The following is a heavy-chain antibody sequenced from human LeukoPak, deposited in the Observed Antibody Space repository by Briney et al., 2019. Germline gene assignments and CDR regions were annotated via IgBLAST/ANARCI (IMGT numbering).Heavy chain of an antibody. V-gene: IGHV1-2*02. J-gene: IGHJ4*02. CDR1: GYTFTGYY. D-gene: IGHD3-10*01. CDR2: INPNSGGT. Sequence: GASVKVSCKASGYTFTGYYMHWVRQAPGQGLEWMGWINPNSGGTNFAQKFQGRVTMTRDTSISTAYMELTRLRSDDTAVYYCAPYYYASGNYGGLSYWGQGTLVTVSS. CDR3: APYYYASGNYGGLSY.